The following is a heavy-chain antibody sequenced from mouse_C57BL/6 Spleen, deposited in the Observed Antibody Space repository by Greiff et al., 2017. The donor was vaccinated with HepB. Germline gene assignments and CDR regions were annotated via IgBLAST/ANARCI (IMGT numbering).Heavy chain of an antibody. CDR2: IHPNSGST. CDR3: SIWLRQDY. J-gene: IGHJ2*01. D-gene: IGHD2-2*01. CDR1: GYTFTSYW. Sequence: VQLQQSGAELVKPGASVKLSCKASGYTFTSYWMHWVKQRPGQGLEWIGMIHPNSGSTNYNEKFNSKATLTVDKSSSTAYMQLSSLTSEDSAVFYCSIWLRQDYWGQGTTLTVSS. V-gene: IGHV1-64*01.